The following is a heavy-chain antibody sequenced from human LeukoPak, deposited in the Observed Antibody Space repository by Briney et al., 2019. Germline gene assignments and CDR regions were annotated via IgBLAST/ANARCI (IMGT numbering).Heavy chain of an antibody. J-gene: IGHJ5*02. V-gene: IGHV4-34*01. CDR2: INHSGST. Sequence: SETLSLTCAVYGGSFSGYYWSWIRQPPGKGLEWIGEINHSGSTNYSPSLKSRVTISVDTSKNQFSLKLSSVTAADTAVYYCARQVVVTDNNWFDPWGQGTLVTVSS. CDR3: ARQVVVTDNNWFDP. D-gene: IGHD2-21*02. CDR1: GGSFSGYY.